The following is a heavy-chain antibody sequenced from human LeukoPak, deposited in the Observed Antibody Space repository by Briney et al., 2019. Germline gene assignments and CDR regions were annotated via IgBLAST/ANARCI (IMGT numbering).Heavy chain of an antibody. CDR2: INWNGGST. V-gene: IGHV3-20*04. CDR3: ARRDYYGSGSPDY. D-gene: IGHD3-10*01. CDR1: GFTFDDYD. Sequence: PGGSLRLSCAASGFTFDDYDMRWVRQAPGKGLEWVSGINWNGGSTGYADSVKGRFTISRDNAKNSLYLQMNSLRAEDTALYYCARRDYYGSGSPDYWGQGTLVTVSS. J-gene: IGHJ4*02.